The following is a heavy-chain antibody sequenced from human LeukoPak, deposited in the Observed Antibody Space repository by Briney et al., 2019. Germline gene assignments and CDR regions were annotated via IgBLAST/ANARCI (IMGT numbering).Heavy chain of an antibody. Sequence: PGRSLRLSCAASGFTFSSYGVHWVRQAPGKGLEWVAVISYDGSNKYYADSVKGRFTISRDNSKNTLYLQMNSLRAEDTAVYYCAKDPNPAEVAAAGDYWGQGTLVTVSS. CDR1: GFTFSSYG. CDR3: AKDPNPAEVAAAGDY. D-gene: IGHD6-13*01. J-gene: IGHJ4*02. V-gene: IGHV3-30*18. CDR2: ISYDGSNK.